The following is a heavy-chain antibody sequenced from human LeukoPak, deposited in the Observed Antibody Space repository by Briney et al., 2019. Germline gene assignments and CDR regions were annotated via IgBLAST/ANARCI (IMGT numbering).Heavy chain of an antibody. CDR2: IYYSGST. V-gene: IGHV4-59*08. CDR3: AGGSYYDFWSGYHY. D-gene: IGHD3-3*01. CDR1: GGSISSYY. Sequence: SETLSLTCTVSGGSISSYYWSWIRQPPGKGLEWIGYIYYSGSTNYNPSLKSRVTISVDTSKNQFSLKLSSVTAADTAVYYCAGGSYYDFWSGYHYWGQGTLVTVSS. J-gene: IGHJ4*02.